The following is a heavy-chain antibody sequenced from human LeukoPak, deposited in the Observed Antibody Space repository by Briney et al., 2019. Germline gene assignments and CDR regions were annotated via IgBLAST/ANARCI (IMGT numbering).Heavy chain of an antibody. J-gene: IGHJ4*02. V-gene: IGHV1-18*01. Sequence: ASVKVSCKASGYXFTDYAISWVRQAPGQGLEWMGWISAYNGDTNYAQKLQGRVTMTIDTSTSTAYMEVRGLTSDDTAVYFCARESRLHWFGELPIDYWGQGTLVTVSS. CDR3: ARESRLHWFGELPIDY. CDR1: GYXFTDYA. CDR2: ISAYNGDT. D-gene: IGHD3-10*01.